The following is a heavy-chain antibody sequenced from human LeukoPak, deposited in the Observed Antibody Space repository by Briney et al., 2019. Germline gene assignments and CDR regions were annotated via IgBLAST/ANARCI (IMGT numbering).Heavy chain of an antibody. CDR2: IHYGGST. CDR3: ARKSRYYYGSGSYPPLDP. Sequence: SETLCLTCAASGGSISGSSSCWGWIRQPPGKGLEWIGSIHYGGSTYYNPSLKSRVTISVDTSKNQFSLKVGSVTAADTAVYYCARKSRYYYGSGSYPPLDPWGQGTLVTVSS. D-gene: IGHD3-10*01. CDR1: GGSISGSSSC. J-gene: IGHJ5*02. V-gene: IGHV4-39*01.